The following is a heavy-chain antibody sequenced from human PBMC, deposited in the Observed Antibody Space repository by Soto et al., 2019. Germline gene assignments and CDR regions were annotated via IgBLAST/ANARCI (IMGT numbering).Heavy chain of an antibody. Sequence: QVQLVQSGAEVKKPGASVKVSCKASGYTFTGYYMHWVRQAPGQGLEWMGWINPNSGGTNYAQKFQGRVTKTRDTSIRTAYMELGRLRSDDTAVYYCASDFWSGYYTGWFDPWGQGTLVTVSS. J-gene: IGHJ5*02. CDR3: ASDFWSGYYTGWFDP. V-gene: IGHV1-2*02. CDR1: GYTFTGYY. D-gene: IGHD3-3*01. CDR2: INPNSGGT.